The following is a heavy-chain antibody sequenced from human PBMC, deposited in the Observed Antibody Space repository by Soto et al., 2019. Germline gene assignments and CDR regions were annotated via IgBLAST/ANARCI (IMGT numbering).Heavy chain of an antibody. Sequence: SGPTLVNPTQTLTLTCTFSGFSLSTSGMCVSWIRQPPGKALEWLARIDWDDDKYYSTSLKTRLTISKDTSKNQVVLTMTNMDPVDTATYYCARIKRYGFWSGPLDYWGQGTLVTVSS. J-gene: IGHJ4*02. CDR3: ARIKRYGFWSGPLDY. D-gene: IGHD3-3*01. CDR2: IDWDDDK. V-gene: IGHV2-70*11. CDR1: GFSLSTSGMC.